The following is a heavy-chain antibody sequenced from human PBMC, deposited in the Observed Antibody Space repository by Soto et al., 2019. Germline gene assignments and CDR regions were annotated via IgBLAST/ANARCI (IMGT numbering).Heavy chain of an antibody. CDR2: IYYSGST. CDR3: ATWGVPYSSGWYGDY. CDR1: GGSISSSSYY. D-gene: IGHD6-19*01. J-gene: IGHJ4*02. V-gene: IGHV4-39*01. Sequence: GSLRLSCTVSGGSISSSSYYWGWIRQPPGKGLEWIGSIYYSGSTYYNPSLKSRVTISVDTSKNQFSLKLSSVTAADTAVYYCATWGVPYSSGWYGDYWGQGTLVTVSS.